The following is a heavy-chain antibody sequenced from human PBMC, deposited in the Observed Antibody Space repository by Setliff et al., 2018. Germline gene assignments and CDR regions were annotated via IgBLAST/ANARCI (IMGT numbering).Heavy chain of an antibody. Sequence: NPSETLSLTCSVSGGSISSGSDYWTWIRQPAGKGLEWIGHIYTSGTTNYSPSLRSRVTISADTSKNQFSLQLNSVTATDTAVYYCARGRLLYVGDSHYFDNWGQGTLVTVSS. J-gene: IGHJ4*02. CDR1: GGSISSGSDY. V-gene: IGHV4-61*09. D-gene: IGHD4-17*01. CDR2: IYTSGTT. CDR3: ARGRLLYVGDSHYFDN.